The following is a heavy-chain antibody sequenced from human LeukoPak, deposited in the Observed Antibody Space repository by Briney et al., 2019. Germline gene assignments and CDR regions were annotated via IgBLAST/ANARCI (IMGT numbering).Heavy chain of an antibody. Sequence: GGSLRLSCAASGFTFSRHSMNWVRQAPGKGLQWVSSISSSSSYIYYADSVKGRFTISRDNAKNSLYLQMNSLRAEDTAVYYCARVDYGDFHDYWGQGTLVTVSS. D-gene: IGHD4-17*01. CDR1: GFTFSRHS. CDR3: ARVDYGDFHDY. J-gene: IGHJ4*02. CDR2: ISSSSSYI. V-gene: IGHV3-21*01.